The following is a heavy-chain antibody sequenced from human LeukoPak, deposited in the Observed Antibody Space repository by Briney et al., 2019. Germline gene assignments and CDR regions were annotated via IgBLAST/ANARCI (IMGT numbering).Heavy chain of an antibody. CDR1: GFTFSSYS. J-gene: IGHJ4*02. CDR2: ISSSSSYI. CDR3: ARAVGQGYYYDSSGYYNVDY. Sequence: GGSLRLSCAASGFTFSSYSMNWVRQAPGKGLERVSSISSSSSYIYYADSVKGRFTISRDNAKNSLYLQMNSLRAEDTAVYYCARAVGQGYYYDSSGYYNVDYWGQGTLVTVSS. V-gene: IGHV3-21*01. D-gene: IGHD3-22*01.